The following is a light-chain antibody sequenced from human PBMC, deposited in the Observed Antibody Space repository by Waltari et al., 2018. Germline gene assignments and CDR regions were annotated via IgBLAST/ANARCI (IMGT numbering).Light chain of an antibody. Sequence: LLTRSPESQPVTLMVKVSITCRASHSIGGRLHWYQQKPDQSPKILIMYAYQTYARVPARVSGNGSGTDCTRTVDGLEAEDAARYYCHHSDSLPYSLGQGTTREI. CDR1: HSIGGR. CDR3: HHSDSLPYS. CDR2: YAY. J-gene: IGKJ2*03. V-gene: IGKV6-21*01.